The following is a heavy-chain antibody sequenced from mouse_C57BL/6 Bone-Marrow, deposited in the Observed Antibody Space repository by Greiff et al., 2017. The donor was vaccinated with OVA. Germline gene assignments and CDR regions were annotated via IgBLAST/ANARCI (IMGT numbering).Heavy chain of an antibody. J-gene: IGHJ2*01. CDR2: IYPGDGDT. CDR3: ARKGNWDQYYFDY. V-gene: IGHV1-80*01. Sequence: VNLVESGAELVKPGASVKISCKASGYAFSSYWMNWVKQRPGKGLEWIGQIYPGDGDTNYNGKFKGKATLTADKSSSTAYMQLSSLTSEDSAVYFCARKGNWDQYYFDYWGQGTTLTVSS. D-gene: IGHD4-1*01. CDR1: GYAFSSYW.